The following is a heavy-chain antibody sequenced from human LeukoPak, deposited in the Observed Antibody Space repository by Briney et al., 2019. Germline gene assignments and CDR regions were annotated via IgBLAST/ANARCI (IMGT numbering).Heavy chain of an antibody. D-gene: IGHD5-18*01. V-gene: IGHV1-69*06. CDR2: IIPIFGTA. J-gene: IGHJ6*03. CDR3: VRRAIQLWTLDYYSYYMDV. Sequence: SVKVSCKASGGTFSSYAISWVRQAPGQGLEWMGGIIPIFGTANYAQKFQGRVTITADKSTSTAYMALSSLRSEDTDVYYCVRRAIQLWTLDYYSYYMDVWGKETTATVSS. CDR1: GGTFSSYA.